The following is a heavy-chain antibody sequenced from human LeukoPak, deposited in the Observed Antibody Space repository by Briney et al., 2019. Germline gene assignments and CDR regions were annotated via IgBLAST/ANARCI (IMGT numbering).Heavy chain of an antibody. J-gene: IGHJ5*02. Sequence: SETLSLTCTVSGYSISSGYFWGWIRQTPGTGLEWIGSLSHSGNSHYNPSLQSRVAISIDTSKKQFSLNLSSVTAADTAVYYCARLSLGDYGGSWFDPWGQGTLVTVSS. CDR1: GYSISSGYF. D-gene: IGHD4-23*01. V-gene: IGHV4-38-2*02. CDR2: LSHSGNS. CDR3: ARLSLGDYGGSWFDP.